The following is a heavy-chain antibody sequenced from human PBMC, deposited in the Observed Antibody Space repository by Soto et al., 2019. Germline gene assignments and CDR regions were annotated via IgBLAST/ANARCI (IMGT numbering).Heavy chain of an antibody. CDR3: AKDTAVFGTFVVTFDS. D-gene: IGHD2-2*01. CDR2: ISGSGGSA. CDR1: RFTFRSYA. V-gene: IGHV3-23*04. Sequence: EVQLVESGGGLVQPEGLLRLSCAASRFTFRSYAMSWVRQALGKGLEWVSSISGSGGSAFYVDSVKGRFTISRDNSKNTLQLQMNSLRADDTAIYYCAKDTAVFGTFVVTFDSWGQGSLVTVSS. J-gene: IGHJ4*02.